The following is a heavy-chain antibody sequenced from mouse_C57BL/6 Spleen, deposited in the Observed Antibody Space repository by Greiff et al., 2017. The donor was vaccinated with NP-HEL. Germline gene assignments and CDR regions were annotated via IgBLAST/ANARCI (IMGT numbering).Heavy chain of an antibody. CDR2: ISSGSSTI. D-gene: IGHD1-1*01. V-gene: IGHV5-17*01. Sequence: EVQGVESGGGLVKPGGSLKLSCAASGFTFSDYGMHWVRQAPEKGLEWVAYISSGSSTIYYADTVKGRFTISRDNAKNTLFLQMTSLRSEDTAMYYCARRTYYYGSSYAMDYWGQGTSVTVSS. CDR3: ARRTYYYGSSYAMDY. J-gene: IGHJ4*01. CDR1: GFTFSDYG.